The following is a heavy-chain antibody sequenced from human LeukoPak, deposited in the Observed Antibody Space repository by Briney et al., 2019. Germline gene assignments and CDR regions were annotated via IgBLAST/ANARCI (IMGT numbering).Heavy chain of an antibody. J-gene: IGHJ4*02. V-gene: IGHV5-10-1*01. CDR1: GYSFTSYW. Sequence: ISCXGSGYSFTSYWISWVRQMPGKGLEWMGRIDPSDSYTNYSPSFQGHVTISADKSISTAYLQWSSLKASDTAMYYCAINIAVAGTYFDYWGQGTLVTVSS. CDR2: IDPSDSYT. CDR3: AINIAVAGTYFDY. D-gene: IGHD6-19*01.